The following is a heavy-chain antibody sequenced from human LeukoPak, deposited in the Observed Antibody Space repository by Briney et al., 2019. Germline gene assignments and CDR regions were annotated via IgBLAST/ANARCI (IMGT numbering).Heavy chain of an antibody. CDR3: AREPPRKTYSSGCDY. J-gene: IGHJ4*02. CDR2: ISAYNGNT. Sequence: ASVEVSCKASGYTFTSYGISWVRQAPGQGLEWMGWISAYNGNTNYAQKLQGRVTMTTDTSTSTAYMELRSLRSDDTAVYYCAREPPRKTYSSGCDYWGQGTLVTVSS. D-gene: IGHD6-19*01. CDR1: GYTFTSYG. V-gene: IGHV1-18*01.